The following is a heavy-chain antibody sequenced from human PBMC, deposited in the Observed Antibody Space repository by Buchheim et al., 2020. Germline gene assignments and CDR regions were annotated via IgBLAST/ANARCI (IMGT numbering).Heavy chain of an antibody. Sequence: QLQESGPGLVKPSETLSLRCNVSGASIKINSYYWAWIRQAPGKGLEWIVSIYYSGNAYYTSSLQSRLAMSVDTSKNQFSLRLSSVTAADTGVYYCARHVAVFGVIRYFDFWGHGAL. V-gene: IGHV4-39*01. CDR1: GASIKINSYY. CDR3: ARHVAVFGVIRYFDF. CDR2: IYYSGNA. D-gene: IGHD3-3*01. J-gene: IGHJ4*01.